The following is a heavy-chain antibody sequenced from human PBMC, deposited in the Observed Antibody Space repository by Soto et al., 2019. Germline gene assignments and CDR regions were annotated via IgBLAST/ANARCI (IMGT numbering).Heavy chain of an antibody. CDR1: GYTFTSYA. CDR3: ARDSGIVVVPAAFRGGDYYYYGMYV. Sequence: GASVKVSCKASGYTFTSYAMHWVRQAPGQRLEWMGWINAGNGNTKYSQKFQGRVTITRDTSASTAYMELSSLRSEDTAVYYCARDSGIVVVPAAFRGGDYYYYGMYVWGQGTTVTVSS. D-gene: IGHD2-2*01. CDR2: INAGNGNT. J-gene: IGHJ6*02. V-gene: IGHV1-3*01.